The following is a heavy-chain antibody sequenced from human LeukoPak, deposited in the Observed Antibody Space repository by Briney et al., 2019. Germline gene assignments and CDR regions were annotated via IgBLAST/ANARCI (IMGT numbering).Heavy chain of an antibody. CDR3: ARDGSFYGSGSYYNDNWFDP. Sequence: SETLSLTCTVSGGSISSGGYYWSWIRQHPGKGLEWIGYIYYSGSTYYNPSPKSRVTISVDTSKNQFSLKLSSVTAADTAVYYCARDGSFYGSGSYYNDNWFDPWGQGTLVTVSS. CDR2: IYYSGST. CDR1: GGSISSGGYY. J-gene: IGHJ5*02. D-gene: IGHD3-10*01. V-gene: IGHV4-31*03.